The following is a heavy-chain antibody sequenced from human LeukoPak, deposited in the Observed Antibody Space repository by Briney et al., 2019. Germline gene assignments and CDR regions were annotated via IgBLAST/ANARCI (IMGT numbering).Heavy chain of an antibody. J-gene: IGHJ4*02. Sequence: GGSLRLSCAASGFTFSNYNMNWVRQAPGKGLEWVSSIRSSTTYVYYADSVKGRFTISRDNSKNSLYLQMNSLRAEDTAVYYCARALIGYYFDYWGQGTLVTVSS. D-gene: IGHD2-8*01. CDR2: IRSSTTYV. CDR3: ARALIGYYFDY. V-gene: IGHV3-21*06. CDR1: GFTFSNYN.